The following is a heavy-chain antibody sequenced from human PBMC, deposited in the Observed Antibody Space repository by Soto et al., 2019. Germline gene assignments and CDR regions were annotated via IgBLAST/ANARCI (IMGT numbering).Heavy chain of an antibody. CDR3: ARTGDSSTWYVRWFDP. CDR2: IYYSGST. D-gene: IGHD6-13*01. J-gene: IGHJ5*02. V-gene: IGHV4-39*01. Sequence: PSETLSLTCTVSGGSINSSSYYWGWIRQPPGKGLEWIGSIYYSGSTYYNPSLKSRVTISVDTSKNQFSLKLSSVTAADTAVYYCARTGDSSTWYVRWFDPWGQGTLVTVSS. CDR1: GGSINSSSYY.